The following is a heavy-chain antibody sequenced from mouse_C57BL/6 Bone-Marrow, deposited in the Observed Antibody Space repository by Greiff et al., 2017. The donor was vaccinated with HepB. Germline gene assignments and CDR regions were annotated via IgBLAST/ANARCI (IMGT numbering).Heavy chain of an antibody. D-gene: IGHD2-1*01. CDR1: GFSLTSYG. CDR3: ASYGNTWFAY. V-gene: IGHV2-2*01. J-gene: IGHJ3*01. Sequence: QVQLKQSGPGLVQPSQSLSITCTVSGFSLTSYGVHWVRQSPGKGLEWLGVIWSGGSTDYNAAFISRLSISKDNSKSQVFFKMNSLQADDTAIYYCASYGNTWFAYWGQGTLVTVSA. CDR2: IWSGGST.